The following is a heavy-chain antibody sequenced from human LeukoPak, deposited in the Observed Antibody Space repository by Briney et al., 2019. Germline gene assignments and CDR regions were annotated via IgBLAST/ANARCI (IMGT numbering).Heavy chain of an antibody. V-gene: IGHV3-53*01. CDR2: IYPDGST. D-gene: IGHD4-17*01. Sequence: GGSLRLSCAVSGLTVTDNYMSWVRQAPGKGLEWVSVIYPDGSTYHADSVKGRFTISRDNSKNTLFHQMNTLRADDTAVYHCARTNPVYGDYDYWGQGTLVTVSS. CDR3: ARTNPVYGDYDY. CDR1: GLTVTDNY. J-gene: IGHJ4*02.